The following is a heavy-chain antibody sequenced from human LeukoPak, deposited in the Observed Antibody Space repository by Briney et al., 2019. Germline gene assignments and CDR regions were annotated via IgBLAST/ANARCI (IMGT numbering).Heavy chain of an antibody. CDR2: IIPIFGTA. Sequence: ASVKVSCKASGGTFSSYAISWVRQAPGQGLEWMGGIIPIFGTANYAQKFQGRVTITTDESTSTAYMELSSLRSEDTAVYYCATGAHRVSVGATGQVGDYWGQGTLVTVSS. D-gene: IGHD1-26*01. V-gene: IGHV1-69*05. CDR1: GGTFSSYA. J-gene: IGHJ4*02. CDR3: ATGAHRVSVGATGQVGDY.